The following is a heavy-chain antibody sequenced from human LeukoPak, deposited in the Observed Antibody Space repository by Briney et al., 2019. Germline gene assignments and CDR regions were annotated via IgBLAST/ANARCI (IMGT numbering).Heavy chain of an antibody. CDR1: GFIFSGYG. D-gene: IGHD3-10*01. CDR2: IAHDESTI. Sequence: GEFLRLSCAASGFIFSGYGMHWVRQAPGKGLEWVALIAHDESTIHYADSVEGRFTISRDNSKNTLYLQMNNLRVEDTAIYYCAKDRIVISFGDVSKHWGQGTLVTVSS. CDR3: AKDRIVISFGDVSKH. J-gene: IGHJ1*01. V-gene: IGHV3-30*18.